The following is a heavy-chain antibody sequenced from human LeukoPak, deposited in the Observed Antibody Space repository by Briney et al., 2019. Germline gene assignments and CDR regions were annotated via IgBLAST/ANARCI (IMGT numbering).Heavy chain of an antibody. Sequence: GRSLRLSCAASGFTFSSYGMHWVRQAPGKGLEWVAVIWYDGSNKYYADSVKGRFTISRDNSKNTLCLQMNSLRAEDTAVYYCAREIWFGEFYFDYWGQGTLVTVSS. V-gene: IGHV3-33*01. CDR2: IWYDGSNK. CDR3: AREIWFGEFYFDY. CDR1: GFTFSSYG. J-gene: IGHJ4*02. D-gene: IGHD3-10*01.